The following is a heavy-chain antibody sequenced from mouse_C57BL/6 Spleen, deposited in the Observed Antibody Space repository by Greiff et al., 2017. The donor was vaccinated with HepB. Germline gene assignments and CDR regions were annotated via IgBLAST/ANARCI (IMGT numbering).Heavy chain of an antibody. Sequence: QVQLQQPGAELVKPGASVKMSCKASGNTFTSNWITWVKQRPGQGLEWIGDIYPGSGSTNYNEKFKSKATLTVDTSSSTAYMQLSSLTSEDSAVYYCARIGDYFLAYWGQGTLVTVSA. CDR3: ARIGDYFLAY. V-gene: IGHV1-55*01. CDR2: IYPGSGST. D-gene: IGHD2-13*01. J-gene: IGHJ3*01. CDR1: GNTFTSNW.